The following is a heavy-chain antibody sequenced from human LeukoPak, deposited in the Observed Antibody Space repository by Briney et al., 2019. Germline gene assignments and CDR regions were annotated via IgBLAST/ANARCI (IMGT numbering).Heavy chain of an antibody. J-gene: IGHJ4*02. Sequence: PGGSLRLSCEASGFIFSSYGVNWVRQAPEKGLEWLSYISGRSSTIYYTDSVKGRFSISRDNAKNSLYLQMNSLTAEDTAVYYCARDMGFYDISGSDYWGQGTLVTVSS. CDR2: ISGRSSTI. D-gene: IGHD3-22*01. CDR1: GFIFSSYG. CDR3: ARDMGFYDISGSDY. V-gene: IGHV3-48*04.